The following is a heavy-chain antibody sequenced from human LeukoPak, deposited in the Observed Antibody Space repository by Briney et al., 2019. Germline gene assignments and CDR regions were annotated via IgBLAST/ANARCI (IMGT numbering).Heavy chain of an antibody. CDR2: IKSKTDGGTT. J-gene: IGHJ4*02. CDR1: GFTFSNAW. Sequence: GGSLRLSCAASGFTFSNAWMSWVRQAPGKGLEWVGRIKSKTDGGTTDYAAPVEGRFTISRDDSKNTLYLQMNSLKTEDTAVYYCTTVPVVPAAMFSYWGQGTLVTVSS. CDR3: TTVPVVPAAMFSY. V-gene: IGHV3-15*01. D-gene: IGHD2-2*01.